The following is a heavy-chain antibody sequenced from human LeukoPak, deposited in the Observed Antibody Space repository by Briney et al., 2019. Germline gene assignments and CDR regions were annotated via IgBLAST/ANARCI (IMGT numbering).Heavy chain of an antibody. D-gene: IGHD1-26*01. Sequence: ASVKVSCKASGYTFTNYGINWVRQAPGQGLEWMGWISAYNGNTNYAQKLQGRVTMTTDTSTSTAYMELRSLRSDDTAVYCCARDLDQYSGRFGGFGHDFWGQGTLVTVFS. J-gene: IGHJ4*02. CDR3: ARDLDQYSGRFGGFGHDF. CDR1: GYTFTNYG. CDR2: ISAYNGNT. V-gene: IGHV1-18*01.